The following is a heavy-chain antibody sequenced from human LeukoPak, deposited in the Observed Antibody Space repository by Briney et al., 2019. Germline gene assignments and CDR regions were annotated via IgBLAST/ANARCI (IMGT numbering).Heavy chain of an antibody. Sequence: GRSLRLSCAASGFSFSGFAMHWVRQAPGKGLEWVAVVSSDGGNQHYADSMKGRFTISRDNSKNTLYLQMNSLRAEDTAVYYCARARLRDFWSGYSYYFDYWGQGTLVTVSS. J-gene: IGHJ4*02. V-gene: IGHV3-30*14. CDR1: GFSFSGFA. D-gene: IGHD3-3*01. CDR2: VSSDGGNQ. CDR3: ARARLRDFWSGYSYYFDY.